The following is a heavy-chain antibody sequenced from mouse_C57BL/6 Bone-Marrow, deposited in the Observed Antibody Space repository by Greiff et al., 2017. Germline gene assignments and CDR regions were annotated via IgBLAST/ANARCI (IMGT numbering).Heavy chain of an antibody. CDR3: AKEGDYYGSSYLFAY. CDR1: GFSLTSYG. D-gene: IGHD1-1*01. CDR2: IWGDGST. Sequence: QVHVKQSGPGLVAPSQSLSITCTVSGFSLTSYGVSWVRQPPGKGLEWLGVIWGDGSTNYHSALISRLSISKDNSKSQVFLKLNSLQTDDTATYYCAKEGDYYGSSYLFAYWGQGTLVTVSA. J-gene: IGHJ3*01. V-gene: IGHV2-3*01.